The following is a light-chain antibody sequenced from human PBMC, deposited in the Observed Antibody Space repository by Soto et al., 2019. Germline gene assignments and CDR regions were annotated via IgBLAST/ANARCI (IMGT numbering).Light chain of an antibody. Sequence: MTQNPTSLPVTPGEPASIPYRSNQSLLSTDGDNYLDWYLQRPGQSPQLLIYLASNRASGVPDRFSGSGSGTYFTLRISRVEAEDIGLYYCMQGLQPPNTFGQGRLLEVK. CDR2: LAS. CDR1: QSLLSTDGDNY. CDR3: MQGLQPPNT. J-gene: IGKJ5*01. V-gene: IGKV2-28*01.